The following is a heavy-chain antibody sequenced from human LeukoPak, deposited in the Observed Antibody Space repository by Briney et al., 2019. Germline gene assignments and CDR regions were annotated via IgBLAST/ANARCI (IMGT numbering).Heavy chain of an antibody. CDR3: ARILAYYYDSSGYYKAVYYFDY. CDR2: INHSGST. V-gene: IGHV4-34*01. CDR1: GGSFSGYY. Sequence: SETLSLTCAVYGGSFSGYYWSWIRQPPGKGLEWIGEINHSGSTNYNPSLKSRVTISVDTSKNQFSLKLSSVTAADTAVYYCARILAYYYDSSGYYKAVYYFDYWGQGTLVTVSS. D-gene: IGHD3-22*01. J-gene: IGHJ4*02.